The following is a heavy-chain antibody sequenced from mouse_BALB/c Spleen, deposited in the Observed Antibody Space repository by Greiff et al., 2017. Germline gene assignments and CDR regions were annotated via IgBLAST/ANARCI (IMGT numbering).Heavy chain of an antibody. CDR2: IYPSDSYT. V-gene: IGHV1-69*02. D-gene: IGHD2-1*01. CDR1: GYTFTSYW. J-gene: IGHJ2*01. CDR3: TRFGNYEDFDY. Sequence: QVQLQQPGAELVRPGASVKLSCKASGYTFTSYWINWVKQRPGQGLEWIGNIYPSDSYTNYNQKFKDKATLTVDKSSSTAYMQLSSPTSEDSAVYCCTRFGNYEDFDYWGQGTTLTVSA.